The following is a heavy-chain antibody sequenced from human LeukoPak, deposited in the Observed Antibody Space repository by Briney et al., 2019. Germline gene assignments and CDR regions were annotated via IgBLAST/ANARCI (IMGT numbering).Heavy chain of an antibody. D-gene: IGHD3-22*01. CDR3: ARAYYHAHSDYHFPLDY. V-gene: IGHV1-2*02. J-gene: IGHJ4*02. CDR2: INPNSGGT. CDR1: GYTFTGYY. Sequence: ASVKVSCKASGYTFTGYYMHWVRQAPGQGLEWMGWINPNSGGTNYAQKFQGRVTMTRDTSISTAYMELSRLRSEDTAVYYCARAYYHAHSDYHFPLDYWGQGTLVTVSS.